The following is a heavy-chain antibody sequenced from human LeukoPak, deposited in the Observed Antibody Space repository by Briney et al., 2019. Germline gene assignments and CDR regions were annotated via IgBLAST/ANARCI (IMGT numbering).Heavy chain of an antibody. CDR3: AKDIAAAGTPNLDY. Sequence: SGGSLRLSCTASGFIFSYYWMSWVRQAPGKGLEWVANIKQDGSEKYYVDSVKGRFTISRDNAKNSLYLQMNSLRAEDTAVYYCAKDIAAAGTPNLDYWGQGTLVTVSS. J-gene: IGHJ4*02. D-gene: IGHD6-13*01. CDR2: IKQDGSEK. V-gene: IGHV3-7*01. CDR1: GFIFSYYW.